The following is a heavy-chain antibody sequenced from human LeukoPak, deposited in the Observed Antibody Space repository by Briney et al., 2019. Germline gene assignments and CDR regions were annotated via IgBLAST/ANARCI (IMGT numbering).Heavy chain of an antibody. J-gene: IGHJ3*02. CDR3: ATDTYYYGSGSYFDI. D-gene: IGHD3-10*01. CDR1: GYTFTGYY. V-gene: IGHV1-2*02. Sequence: ASVKVSCKASGYTFTGYYMHWVRQAPGQGLEWMGWINPNSGGTNYAQKFQGRVTMTEDTSTDTAYMELSSLRSEDTAVYYCATDTYYYGSGSYFDIWGQGTMVTVSS. CDR2: INPNSGGT.